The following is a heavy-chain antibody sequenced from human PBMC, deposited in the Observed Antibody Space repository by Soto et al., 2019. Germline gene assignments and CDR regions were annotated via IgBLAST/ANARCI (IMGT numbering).Heavy chain of an antibody. V-gene: IGHV1-18*04. CDR3: ARSPPYYDILTGLNWFDP. D-gene: IGHD3-9*01. CDR1: GYTFTSYG. J-gene: IGHJ5*02. CDR2: ISAYNGNT. Sequence: ASVKVSCKASGYTFTSYGISWVRQAPGQGLEWMGWISAYNGNTNYAQKLQGRVTMTTDTSTSTAYMELRSLRSDDTAVYYCARSPPYYDILTGLNWFDPWGQGTLVTV.